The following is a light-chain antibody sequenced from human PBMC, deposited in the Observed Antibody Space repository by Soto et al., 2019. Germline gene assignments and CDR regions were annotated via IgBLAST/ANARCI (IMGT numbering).Light chain of an antibody. V-gene: IGLV2-14*01. CDR2: DVS. J-gene: IGLJ1*01. CDR3: SSYTSSSTRV. Sequence: QSALTQPASVSGSPGQSITISCTGNSSDVGCYNYVSWYQQHPGKAPKLMIYDVSYRSSGVSNRFSGSKSGNTASLTFSGLQAEDEADYYCSSYTSSSTRVFGTGTRSPS. CDR1: SSDVGCYNY.